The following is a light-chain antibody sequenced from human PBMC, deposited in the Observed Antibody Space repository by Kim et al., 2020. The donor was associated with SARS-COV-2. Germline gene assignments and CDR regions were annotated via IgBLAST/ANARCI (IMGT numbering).Light chain of an antibody. CDR2: GKN. CDR3: NSRYSNDNVV. Sequence: SSELTQDPAVSVALGQTVRITCQGDSLRSYYATWYQQKPGQAPILVIYGKNNRPSGIPDRFSGSSSGNTASLTITGTQAGDEADYYCNSRYSNDNVVCGGGTKLTVL. V-gene: IGLV3-19*01. J-gene: IGLJ2*01. CDR1: SLRSYY.